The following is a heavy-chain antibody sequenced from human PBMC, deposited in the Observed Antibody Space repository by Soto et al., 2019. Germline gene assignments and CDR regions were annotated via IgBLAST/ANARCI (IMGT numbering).Heavy chain of an antibody. CDR3: ARDSGDTTLRQWGRSFDY. CDR1: GYTFTSYY. J-gene: IGHJ4*02. CDR2: INPSTGGT. D-gene: IGHD1-1*01. Sequence: QVPLVQSGAAVKKPGASVKVSCKASGYTFTSYYVHWVRQAPGQRLEWMGIINPSTGGTNYPQKFQGKLTTTRDTSTSTVYMELSSLRSEDAAIYYCARDSGDTTLRQWGRSFDYWGQGTLVTVSS. V-gene: IGHV1-46*01.